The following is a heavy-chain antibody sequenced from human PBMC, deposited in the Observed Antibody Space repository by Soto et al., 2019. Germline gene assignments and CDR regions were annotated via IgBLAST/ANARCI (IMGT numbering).Heavy chain of an antibody. CDR2: VHTSGST. CDR3: ARSYTFGGVLGF. J-gene: IGHJ4*02. V-gene: IGHV4-4*07. CDR1: GGSISNYY. D-gene: IGHD3-16*02. Sequence: SETLSLTCTVSGGSISNYYWSWVRQPAGEGLEWIGRVHTSGSTEYSTSLKSRVTLSLDTSKKQFSLRLTSVTAADTAVYYGARSYTFGGVLGFCGQGTLGSVS.